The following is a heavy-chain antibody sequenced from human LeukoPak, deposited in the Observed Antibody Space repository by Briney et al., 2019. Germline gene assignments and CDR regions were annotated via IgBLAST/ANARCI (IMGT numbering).Heavy chain of an antibody. Sequence: GGSLRLSCAASGFTFSSYAMSWVRQAPGKGLEWVSAISGSGGSTYYADSVKGRFTISRDNSKNTLYLQMNSLRAEDTAVYYCATPRYEYCSGGSCDFGFDYWGQGTLVTVSS. D-gene: IGHD2-15*01. J-gene: IGHJ4*02. V-gene: IGHV3-23*01. CDR2: ISGSGGST. CDR3: ATPRYEYCSGGSCDFGFDY. CDR1: GFTFSSYA.